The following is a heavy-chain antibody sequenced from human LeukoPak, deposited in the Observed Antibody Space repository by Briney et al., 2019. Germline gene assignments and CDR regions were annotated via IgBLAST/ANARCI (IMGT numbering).Heavy chain of an antibody. V-gene: IGHV1-3*01. CDR1: GYTFTNYA. D-gene: IGHD3-22*01. Sequence: ASVKVSCKASGYTFTNYAMHWVRQAPGQRLEWMGWINAGNGNTKYSQKFQGRVTITRDTSASTAYMELSSLRSEDTAVYYCARWVTMTTVAFDIWGQGTMVTVSS. CDR2: INAGNGNT. J-gene: IGHJ3*02. CDR3: ARWVTMTTVAFDI.